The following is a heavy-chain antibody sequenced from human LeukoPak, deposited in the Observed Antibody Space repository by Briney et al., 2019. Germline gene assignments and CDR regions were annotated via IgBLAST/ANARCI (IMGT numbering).Heavy chain of an antibody. J-gene: IGHJ3*02. V-gene: IGHV4-39*07. CDR3: ARDYGDYVSAFDI. CDR2: IYYSGST. CDR1: GGSISSSSYY. D-gene: IGHD4-17*01. Sequence: PSETLSLTCTVSGGSISSSSYYWGWIRQPPGKGLEWIGSIYYSGSTYYNPSLKSRITISVDTSKNQFSLKLSSVTAADTAVYYCARDYGDYVSAFDIWGQGTMATVSS.